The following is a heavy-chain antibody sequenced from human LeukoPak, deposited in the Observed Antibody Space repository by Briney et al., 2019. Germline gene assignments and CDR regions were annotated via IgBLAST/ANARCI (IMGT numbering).Heavy chain of an antibody. J-gene: IGHJ4*02. CDR3: ARVSLGELPRRYFDY. V-gene: IGHV3-21*01. D-gene: IGHD3-16*01. Sequence: GGSLRLSCAASGFTFSSYSMNWVRQAPGKGLEWVSSISSSSSYIYYADSVKGRFTISRDNAKNSLYLQVNSLRAEDTAVYYCARVSLGELPRRYFDYWGQGTLVTVSS. CDR2: ISSSSSYI. CDR1: GFTFSSYS.